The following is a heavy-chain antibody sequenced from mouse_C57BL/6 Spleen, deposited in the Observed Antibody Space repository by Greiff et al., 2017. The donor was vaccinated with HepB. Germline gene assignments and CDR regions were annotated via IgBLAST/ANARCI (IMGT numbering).Heavy chain of an antibody. CDR3: AKTDYSNSFDY. V-gene: IGHV1-7*01. Sequence: QVHVKQSGAELAKPGASVKLSCKASGYTFTSYWMHWVKQRPGQGLEWIGYINPSSGYTKYNQKFKDKATLTADKSSSTAYMQLSSLTYEDSAVYYCAKTDYSNSFDYWGQGTTLTVSS. J-gene: IGHJ2*01. D-gene: IGHD2-5*01. CDR1: GYTFTSYW. CDR2: INPSSGYT.